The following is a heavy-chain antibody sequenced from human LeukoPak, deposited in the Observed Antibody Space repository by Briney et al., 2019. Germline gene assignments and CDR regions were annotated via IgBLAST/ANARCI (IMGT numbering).Heavy chain of an antibody. CDR1: GVSISNAW. J-gene: IGHJ4*02. D-gene: IGHD6-19*01. V-gene: IGHV3-15*01. CDR3: TTEQCLVRYFDY. Sequence: GTLRLTCTASGVSISNAWMSWVRQPPGKGLEWVGRINSNINGGTTDYPAPVNGIFTISSNDSKATLYLQMNSPKTEDTAVYDCTTEQCLVRYFDYWGQGTLVTVSS. CDR2: INSNINGGTT.